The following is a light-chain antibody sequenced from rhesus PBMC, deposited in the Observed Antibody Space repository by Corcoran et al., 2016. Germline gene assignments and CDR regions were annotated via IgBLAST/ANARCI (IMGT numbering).Light chain of an antibody. CDR3: QQYNNSPLT. Sequence: DIQMTQSPSSLSASVGDTVTITCRASQGINNYLSWFQQKQGKAPNPLIYYASRLETGVPSRFSVSGAGTDYTLTIRSLKPEDIATYYCQQYNNSPLTFGGGTKVEIK. V-gene: IGKV1-66*01. CDR1: QGINNY. J-gene: IGKJ4*01. CDR2: YAS.